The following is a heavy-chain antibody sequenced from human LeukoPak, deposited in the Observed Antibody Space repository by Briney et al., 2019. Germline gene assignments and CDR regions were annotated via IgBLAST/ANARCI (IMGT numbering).Heavy chain of an antibody. J-gene: IGHJ5*02. CDR1: GGSISSSDYY. Sequence: PSETLSLTCTVSGGSISSSDYYWGWIRQPPGKGLEWIGSLYYGRSTYYNPSLKSRVTISVDTSKNQLSLKLNSVTAADTAVYSCARQPRYSGYVRRFDPWGQGTLVTVSS. CDR2: LYYGRST. CDR3: ARQPRYSGYVRRFDP. V-gene: IGHV4-39*07. D-gene: IGHD5-12*01.